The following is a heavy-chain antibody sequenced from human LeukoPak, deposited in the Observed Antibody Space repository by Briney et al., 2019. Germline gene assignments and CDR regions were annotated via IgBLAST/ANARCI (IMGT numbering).Heavy chain of an antibody. CDR3: ARLRGNYFPDY. J-gene: IGHJ4*02. V-gene: IGHV4-59*01. D-gene: IGHD4-11*01. CDR1: GDSISGYY. CDR2: IYYSGST. Sequence: PSETLSLTCAVSGDSISGYYWTWIRQPPGKGLEWIGYIYYSGSTNYNPSLKSRVTISVDTSKNQFSLNLSSVTAADTAVYHCARLRGNYFPDYWGQGTLVTVSS.